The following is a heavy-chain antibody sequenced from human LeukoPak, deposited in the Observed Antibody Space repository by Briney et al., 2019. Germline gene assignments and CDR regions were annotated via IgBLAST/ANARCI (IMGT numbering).Heavy chain of an antibody. J-gene: IGHJ5*02. CDR1: GGSFSGYY. V-gene: IGHV4-34*01. CDR2: INHSEST. CDR3: ARGRHWHRHRGNNWFDP. D-gene: IGHD1-1*01. Sequence: SETLSLTCAVYGGSFSGYYWRWLAQPPGQGLVGCGEINHSESTNYNPSIKSRVTISVDTSNNQFSLKLSSVTAADTAVYYCARGRHWHRHRGNNWFDPRGQGTLVTVSS.